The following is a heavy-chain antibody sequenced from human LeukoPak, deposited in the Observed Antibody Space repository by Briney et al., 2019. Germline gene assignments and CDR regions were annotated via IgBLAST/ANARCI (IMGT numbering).Heavy chain of an antibody. Sequence: SETLSLTCTVSGGSISSYYWSWIRQPAGKGLEWIGRIYTSGSTNYNPSLKSRVTMSVDTSKNQFSLKLSSVTAADTAVYYCARDRDYGSGSFYYYYMDVWGKGTTVTVSS. J-gene: IGHJ6*03. CDR2: IYTSGST. CDR1: GGSISSYY. CDR3: ARDRDYGSGSFYYYYMDV. D-gene: IGHD3-10*01. V-gene: IGHV4-4*07.